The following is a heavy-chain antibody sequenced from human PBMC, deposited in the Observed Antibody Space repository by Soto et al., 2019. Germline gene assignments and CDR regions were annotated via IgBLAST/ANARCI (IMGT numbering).Heavy chain of an antibody. CDR2: IYSSGSS. D-gene: IGHD3-10*01. CDR3: ARHYGSGSYPLDY. CDR1: GGSISGYY. J-gene: IGHJ4*02. V-gene: IGHV4-59*08. Sequence: SETLSLTCTVSGGSISGYYWGWIRQPPGRGLEYIGYIYSSGSSNYNPSLKSRVTMSVDTSKNQFSLKLNSVTDAGTAVYYCARHYGSGSYPLDYWGRGTLVTVSS.